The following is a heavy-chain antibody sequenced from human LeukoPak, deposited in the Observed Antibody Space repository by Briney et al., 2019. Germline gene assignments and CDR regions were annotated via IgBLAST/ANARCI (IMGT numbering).Heavy chain of an antibody. D-gene: IGHD3-22*01. V-gene: IGHV3-53*01. CDR1: GFTLSDYY. Sequence: PGGSLRLSRVASGFTLSDYYMSWVRQAPGKGLEWVSFIYSGGSTPYADSVKGRFTISKDNSKNTLYLQMNNLRAEDTAVYYCARGLDYDSRNDAFDIWGQGTMVTVSS. CDR3: ARGLDYDSRNDAFDI. CDR2: IYSGGST. J-gene: IGHJ3*02.